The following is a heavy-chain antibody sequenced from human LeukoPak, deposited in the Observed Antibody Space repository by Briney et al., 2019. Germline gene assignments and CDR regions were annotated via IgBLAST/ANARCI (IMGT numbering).Heavy chain of an antibody. V-gene: IGHV3-23*01. J-gene: IGHJ4*02. D-gene: IGHD5-18*01. Sequence: PGGSLRLSCAASGFTFRSYAMTWVRQAPGKGLEWVSTISGSGGSTYYADSVKGRFTISRDNSKNTLYLQMNSLRAEDTAVYYCAKDHSYDHGGVDYWGQGTLVTVSS. CDR1: GFTFRSYA. CDR2: ISGSGGST. CDR3: AKDHSYDHGGVDY.